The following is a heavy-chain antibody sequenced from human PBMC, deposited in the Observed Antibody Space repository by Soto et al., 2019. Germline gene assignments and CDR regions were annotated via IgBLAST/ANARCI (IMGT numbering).Heavy chain of an antibody. Sequence: QVQLVQPGAEVRKPGASVKVSCKASGDIFSNFDFNWVRQATGQGLEWIGWMRANSGDTGHDQKFQGRVRMTRGTSMSTAYMELSSLRAEDTAMYYCARYIFGQGFKAWGQGTLVFVSS. CDR1: GDIFSNFD. V-gene: IGHV1-8*01. CDR3: ARYIFGQGFKA. J-gene: IGHJ5*02. CDR2: MRANSGDT. D-gene: IGHD3-3*02.